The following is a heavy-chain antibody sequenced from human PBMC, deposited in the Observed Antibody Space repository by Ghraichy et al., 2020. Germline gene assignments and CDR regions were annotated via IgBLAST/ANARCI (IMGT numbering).Heavy chain of an antibody. Sequence: GGSLRLSCADSGFTFRSEWMTWVRQAPGKGLEWVANINQDDSERGYVDSVKGRFTISRDNAKNSLHLQMNSLRVEDTAVYYCARGLNGVARSALNIWGQGTMVTVSS. CDR2: INQDDSER. D-gene: IGHD2-8*01. J-gene: IGHJ3*02. V-gene: IGHV3-7*01. CDR3: ARGLNGVARSALNI. CDR1: GFTFRSEW.